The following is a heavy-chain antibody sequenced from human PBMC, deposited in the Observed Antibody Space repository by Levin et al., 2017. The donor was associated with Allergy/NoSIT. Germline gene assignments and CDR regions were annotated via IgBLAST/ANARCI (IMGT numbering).Heavy chain of an antibody. CDR3: AKGGQSNLNSPSPLD. CDR2: ISGSGGRT. D-gene: IGHD1/OR15-1a*01. J-gene: IGHJ4*02. CDR1: GFSFSSYG. Sequence: GGSLRLSCAASGFSFSSYGMSWVRQAPGKGLDWVSGISGSGGRTYYADSVKGRFTISRDNSKNTLYLQMNSLRPEDTAVYYCAKGGQSNLNSPSPLDWGQGTLVTVSS. V-gene: IGHV3-23*01.